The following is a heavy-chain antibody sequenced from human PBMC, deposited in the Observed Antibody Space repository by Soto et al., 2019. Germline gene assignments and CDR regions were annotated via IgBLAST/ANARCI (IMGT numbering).Heavy chain of an antibody. Sequence: QVQIQQWGAGLLKPTETLSLTCGVDGGSFIGYYWSWIRQSPGKGLEWIGEINHSGGIAYNSSLKSRVTISVDTSKKQFSLRLSSVTAADTGVYYCASFLVDHVMSGYNGFHYWGQGTQVTVAS. J-gene: IGHJ4*02. CDR3: ASFLVDHVMSGYNGFHY. D-gene: IGHD3-3*01. V-gene: IGHV4-34*01. CDR1: GGSFIGYY. CDR2: INHSGGI.